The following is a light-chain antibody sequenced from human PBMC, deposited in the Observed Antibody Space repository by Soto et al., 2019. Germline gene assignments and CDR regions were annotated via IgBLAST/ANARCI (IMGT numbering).Light chain of an antibody. V-gene: IGLV2-11*01. Sequence: QLVLTQPRPVSGSPGQSVTISCTGTSSDVGDYNYVSWYQQHPGKAPKFIIYEVSKRPSGVPDRFSGSKSGNTASLTISGLQAEDEADYYCCSYAGTYTVVFGGGTKLTVL. CDR3: CSYAGTYTVV. CDR1: SSDVGDYNY. J-gene: IGLJ2*01. CDR2: EVS.